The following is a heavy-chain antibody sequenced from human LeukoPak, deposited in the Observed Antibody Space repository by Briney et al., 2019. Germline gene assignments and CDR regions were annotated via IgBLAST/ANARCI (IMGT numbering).Heavy chain of an antibody. V-gene: IGHV3-30*04. Sequence: GRSLRLSCAASGFTFSSYAMHWVRQAPGKGLEWVAVISYDGSNKYYADSVKGRFTISRDSSKNTLYLQMNSLRAEDTAVYYCARDRAAAGFDAFDIWGQGTMVTVSS. D-gene: IGHD6-13*01. CDR1: GFTFSSYA. CDR3: ARDRAAAGFDAFDI. CDR2: ISYDGSNK. J-gene: IGHJ3*02.